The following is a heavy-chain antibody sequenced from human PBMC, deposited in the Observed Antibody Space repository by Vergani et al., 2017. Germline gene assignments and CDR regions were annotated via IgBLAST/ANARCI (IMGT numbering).Heavy chain of an antibody. CDR2: ISSSSSYI. J-gene: IGHJ1*01. V-gene: IGHV3-21*01. CDR3: ARGGLGRIAAAGTFQH. Sequence: EVQLVESGGGLVKPGGSLRLSCAASGFTFSSYSMNWVRQAPGKGLEWVSSISSSSSYIYYADSVKGRFTISRDNAKNSLYLQMNSLRAEDTAVYYCARGGLGRIAAAGTFQHWGQGTLVTVSS. CDR1: GFTFSSYS. D-gene: IGHD6-13*01.